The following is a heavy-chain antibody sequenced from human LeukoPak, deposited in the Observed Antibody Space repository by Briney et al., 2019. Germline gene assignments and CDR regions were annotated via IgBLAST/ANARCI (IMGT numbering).Heavy chain of an antibody. V-gene: IGHV5-51*01. D-gene: IGHD3-9*01. CDR3: ARRGEYYDILTGYYFWFDP. J-gene: IGHJ5*02. CDR2: IYPGDSDT. CDR1: GYSFNTYW. Sequence: GESLKISCKGSGYSFNTYWIGWVRQLPGKGLEWMGIIYPGDSDTRYSPSFQGQVTISADKSISTAYLQWSSLKASDTAMYYCARRGEYYDILTGYYFWFDPWGQGTLVTVSS.